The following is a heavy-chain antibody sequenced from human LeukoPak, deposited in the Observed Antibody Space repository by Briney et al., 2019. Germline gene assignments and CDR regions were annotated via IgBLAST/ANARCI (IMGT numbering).Heavy chain of an antibody. CDR1: GFTFSSYW. V-gene: IGHV3-74*01. J-gene: IGHJ4*02. CDR2: INSDGSST. D-gene: IGHD4-11*01. Sequence: GGSLRLSCAASGFTFSSYWMHWVRQAPGKGLVWVSRINSDGSSTSYADSVKGRFTISRDNAKNSLYLQMNSLRAEDTAVYYCVRDSYSNYFDYWGQGTLVTVSS. CDR3: VRDSYSNYFDY.